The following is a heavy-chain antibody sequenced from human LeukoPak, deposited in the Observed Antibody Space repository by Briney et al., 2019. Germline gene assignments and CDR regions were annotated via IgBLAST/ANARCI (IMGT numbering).Heavy chain of an antibody. D-gene: IGHD2-2*01. V-gene: IGHV1-18*01. J-gene: IGHJ3*02. CDR2: ISAYNGNT. CDR3: ARDYCSSTSCPNDAFDI. Sequence: ASVKVSCKASGYTFTSYGISWVRQAPGQGLEWMGWISAYNGNTNYAQKLQGRVTMTTDTSTSTAYMELRSLRSDDTAVYYCARDYCSSTSCPNDAFDIWGQGTMVTVSS. CDR1: GYTFTSYG.